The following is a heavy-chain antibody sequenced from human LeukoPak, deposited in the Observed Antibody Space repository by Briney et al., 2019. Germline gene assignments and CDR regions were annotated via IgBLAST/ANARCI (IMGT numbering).Heavy chain of an antibody. J-gene: IGHJ4*02. Sequence: SETLSLTCTVSGGSISSGSYYWSWIRQPAGKGLEWIGRIYTSGSTNYNPSLKSRVTISVDTSKNQFSLKLSSVTAADTAVYYCAREGGGQLAFFDYWGQGTLVTVSS. D-gene: IGHD6-6*01. CDR3: AREGGGQLAFFDY. V-gene: IGHV4-61*02. CDR2: IYTSGST. CDR1: GGSISSGSYY.